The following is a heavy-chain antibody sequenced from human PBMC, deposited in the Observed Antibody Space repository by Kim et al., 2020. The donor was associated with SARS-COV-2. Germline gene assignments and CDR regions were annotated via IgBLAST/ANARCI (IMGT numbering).Heavy chain of an antibody. CDR2: IYYSGST. J-gene: IGHJ4*02. V-gene: IGHV4-61*01. D-gene: IGHD1-26*01. CDR1: GGSVSSGSYY. CDR3: ARGRYSGSDY. Sequence: SETLSLTCTVSGGSVSSGSYYWSWIRQPPGKGLEWIGYIYYSGSTNYNPSLKSRVTISVDTSKNQFSLKLSSVTAADTAVYYCARGRYSGSDYWGQGTLVTVSS.